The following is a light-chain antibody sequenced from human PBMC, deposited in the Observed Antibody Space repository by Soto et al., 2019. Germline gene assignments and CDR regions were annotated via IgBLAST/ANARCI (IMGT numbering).Light chain of an antibody. J-gene: IGKJ4*01. CDR2: AVS. CDR3: QQYGNSPFT. CDR1: RTVDSTY. Sequence: EIVLTQSPGTLSLSPGQRATISCRASRTVDSTYLAWYQQKPGQAPRLLIYAVSDRATGIPDRFSGSGSGTDFTLTISRLEPEDFEVYYCQQYGNSPFTFGGGTKVDIK. V-gene: IGKV3-20*01.